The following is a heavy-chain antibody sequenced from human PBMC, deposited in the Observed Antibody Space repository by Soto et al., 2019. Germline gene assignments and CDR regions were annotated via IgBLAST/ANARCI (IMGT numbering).Heavy chain of an antibody. D-gene: IGHD1-1*01. CDR3: ARDDAFGNENAFDL. CDR2: ISPK. J-gene: IGHJ3*01. V-gene: IGHV3-33*01. Sequence: PGGSLRLSCAVSGFSFRTYGFRWVRQPPGKGLEWVAVISPKGLSDSVEGRFTISRDNSKDTLYLQMNNLRAEDTAVYYCARDDAFGNENAFDLWGQGTMVTVSS. CDR1: GFSFRTYG.